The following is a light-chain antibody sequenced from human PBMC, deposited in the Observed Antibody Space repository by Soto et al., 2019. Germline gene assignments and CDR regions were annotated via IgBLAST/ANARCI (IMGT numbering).Light chain of an antibody. CDR1: QNVGTY. Sequence: VLTQSRATLPLSPGDRATLSCRASQNVGTYLAWYQQKPGQVPRLLIYDASNRATGIPARFSGSGSGTDFTLTISSLEPEDFAVYYCQQRFNWPLTFGGGTKVEIK. V-gene: IGKV3-11*01. J-gene: IGKJ4*01. CDR3: QQRFNWPLT. CDR2: DAS.